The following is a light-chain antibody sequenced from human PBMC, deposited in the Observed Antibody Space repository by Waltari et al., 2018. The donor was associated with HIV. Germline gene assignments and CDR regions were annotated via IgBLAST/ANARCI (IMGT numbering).Light chain of an antibody. CDR3: AAWDDGLSGVI. CDR1: SFNIGSNY. V-gene: IGLV1-47*01. CDR2: RNN. Sequence: QSVLTQPPSASGTPGQRITISCSGSSFNIGSNYVFWYQQLPGTAPKLLIYRNNQRPSGVPDRFSGSKSGTSASLAISGLRSEDEADYYCAAWDDGLSGVIFGGGTKLTVL. J-gene: IGLJ2*01.